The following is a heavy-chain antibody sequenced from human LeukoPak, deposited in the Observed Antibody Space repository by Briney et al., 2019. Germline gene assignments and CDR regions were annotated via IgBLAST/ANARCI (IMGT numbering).Heavy chain of an antibody. V-gene: IGHV4-59*01. CDR3: ATGGSFDF. CDR2: IYNSGST. CDR1: GASISSSY. J-gene: IGHJ4*02. Sequence: SETLSLTCPVSGASISSSYWSWLRQPPGKGLEWIGGIYNSGSTIYNPSLKSRVPISVDTSKNQFSLKLSSVTAAETAVHYCATGGSFDFWGQGTLVSVSS. D-gene: IGHD3-10*01.